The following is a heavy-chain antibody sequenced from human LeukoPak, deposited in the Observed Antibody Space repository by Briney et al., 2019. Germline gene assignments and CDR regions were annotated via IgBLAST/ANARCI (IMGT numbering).Heavy chain of an antibody. J-gene: IGHJ4*02. V-gene: IGHV1-8*01. Sequence: ASVKVSCKASGYTFTSYDINWVRQATGQGLEWMGWMNPNSGNTGYAQKFQGRVTMTRNTSISTAYMELSSLRSEDTAVYYCARGAFTIFGVVISEFDYWGQGTLVTVSS. CDR1: GYTFTSYD. CDR2: MNPNSGNT. CDR3: ARGAFTIFGVVISEFDY. D-gene: IGHD3-3*01.